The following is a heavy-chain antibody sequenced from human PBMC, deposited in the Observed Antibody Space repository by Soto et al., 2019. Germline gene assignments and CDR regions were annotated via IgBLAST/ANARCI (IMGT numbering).Heavy chain of an antibody. CDR3: TRGPRSTSTGTGAF. V-gene: IGHV3-74*01. CDR1: GFTVSMYW. D-gene: IGHD1-1*01. CDR2: INDDGSHT. J-gene: IGHJ4*02. Sequence: EVHLVESGGGLLQPGGSRRLSCAASGFTVSMYWMHWVRQVPGKGPEWVSRINDDGSHTNYADSVKGRFTISRDNAKNTLYLQMNDLRAEDTAVYYCTRGPRSTSTGTGAFWGQGTLVTVSS.